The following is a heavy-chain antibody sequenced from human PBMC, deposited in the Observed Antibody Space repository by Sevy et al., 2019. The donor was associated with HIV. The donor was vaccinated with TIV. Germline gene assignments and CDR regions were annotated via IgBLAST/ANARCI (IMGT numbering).Heavy chain of an antibody. D-gene: IGHD2-15*01. J-gene: IGHJ4*02. Sequence: GGSLRLSCAASGFTFSSYWMSWVRQAPGKGLEWVASIKQDGSEKYYVDSVKGRFTISRDNAKNSLYLQMNSLRAEDTAVYYCARDRGVAATFDYYFDYWGQGTLVTVSS. CDR3: ARDRGVAATFDYYFDY. V-gene: IGHV3-7*01. CDR2: IKQDGSEK. CDR1: GFTFSSYW.